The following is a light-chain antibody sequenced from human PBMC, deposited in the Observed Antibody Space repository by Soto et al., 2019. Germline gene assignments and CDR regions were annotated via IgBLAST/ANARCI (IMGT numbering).Light chain of an antibody. CDR2: GAS. CDR1: QSVSNTC. CDR3: QQYGSSPRT. Sequence: ERVVTQSPGTLSLSPGERATLSCRASQSVSNTCLAWYQQKPGQAPRLRIDGASSWDTCLPDRVSGSGSGTDFTLTISRLEPEDVAVYYCQQYGSSPRTFGQGTKVEIK. J-gene: IGKJ1*01. V-gene: IGKV3-20*01.